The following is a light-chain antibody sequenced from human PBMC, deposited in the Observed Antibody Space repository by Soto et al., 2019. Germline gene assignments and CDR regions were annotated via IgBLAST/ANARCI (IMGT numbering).Light chain of an antibody. CDR1: RDDVGGYNY. CDR2: EVT. V-gene: IGLV2-8*01. Sequence: QSVLTQPPSASGSPGQSVTISCTGTRDDVGGYNYVSWYQHHPGKAPKLIIYEVTKRPSGVPARFSGSKSGNTASLTVSGLQADDEAVYYCTSYVTSNVVVFGGGTQLTVL. CDR3: TSYVTSNVVV. J-gene: IGLJ3*02.